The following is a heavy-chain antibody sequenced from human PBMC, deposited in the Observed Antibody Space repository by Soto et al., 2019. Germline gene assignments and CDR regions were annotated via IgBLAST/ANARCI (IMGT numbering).Heavy chain of an antibody. CDR1: GFTFSSYG. D-gene: IGHD1-1*01. CDR3: AKDGRHSGYYYYYGMDV. CDR2: ISYDGSNK. V-gene: IGHV3-30*18. Sequence: GGSLRISCAASGFTFSSYGMHWVRQAPGKGLEWVAVISYDGSNKYYADSVKGRFTISRDNSKNTLYLQMNSLRAEDTAVYYCAKDGRHSGYYYYYGMDVWGQGTTVTVSS. J-gene: IGHJ6*02.